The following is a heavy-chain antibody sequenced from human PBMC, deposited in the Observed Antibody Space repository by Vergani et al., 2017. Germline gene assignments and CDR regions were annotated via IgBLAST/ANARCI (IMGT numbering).Heavy chain of an antibody. CDR3: ASNVCPPFKWCMFWYFDL. CDR2: INPSGGHT. Sequence: QVQVVQSGAEVKKSGASVKVSCKTSGYTFSNYYMHWVRQAPGQGLEWMGIINPSGGHTNYAQKFQGRVTMTRDTSTSTVYMELSSLRSEDTAVYYCASNVCPPFKWCMFWYFDLWGRGTLVTVSS. CDR1: GYTFSNYY. V-gene: IGHV1-46*01. J-gene: IGHJ2*01. D-gene: IGHD2-8*01.